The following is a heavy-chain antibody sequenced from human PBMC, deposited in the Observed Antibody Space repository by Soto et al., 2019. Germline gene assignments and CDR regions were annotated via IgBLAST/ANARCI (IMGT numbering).Heavy chain of an antibody. D-gene: IGHD4-17*01. CDR3: ARDRQAYGDYPTEQSDY. CDR1: GGSISSGDYY. V-gene: IGHV4-30-4*01. J-gene: IGHJ4*02. Sequence: QVQLQESGPGLVKPSQTLSLTCTVSGGSISSGDYYWSWIRQPPGKGLEWIGYIYYSGSTYYNPSLKSRVTISVDTSKNQFSLKLSSVTAADTAVYYCARDRQAYGDYPTEQSDYWGQGTLVTVSS. CDR2: IYYSGST.